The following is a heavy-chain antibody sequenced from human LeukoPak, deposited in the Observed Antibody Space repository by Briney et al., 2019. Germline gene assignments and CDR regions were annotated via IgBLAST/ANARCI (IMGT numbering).Heavy chain of an antibody. CDR3: ATSGAVAGYYYYYGMDV. J-gene: IGHJ6*02. CDR1: GGSISSYY. V-gene: IGHV4-4*07. D-gene: IGHD6-19*01. CDR2: IYTSGST. Sequence: SETLSLTCTVSGGSISSYYWIWIRQPAGKGLEWIGRIYTSGSTNYNPSLKSRVTMSVDTSKNQFSLELSSVTAADTAVYYCATSGAVAGYYYYYGMDVWGQGTTVTVSS.